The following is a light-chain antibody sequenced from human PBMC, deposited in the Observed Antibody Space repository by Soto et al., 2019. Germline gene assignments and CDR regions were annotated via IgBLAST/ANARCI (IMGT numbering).Light chain of an antibody. CDR2: GNT. Sequence: QSVLTQPPSLSGAPGQMVTISCTGGSSYIGAGYDVHWYQQLPGTAPKLLIYGNTNRPSGVPDRFSGSKSGTSASLAITGLQAEDEATYYCQSFDISLSGYVFGTGTKLTVL. CDR3: QSFDISLSGYV. CDR1: SSYIGAGYD. V-gene: IGLV1-40*01. J-gene: IGLJ1*01.